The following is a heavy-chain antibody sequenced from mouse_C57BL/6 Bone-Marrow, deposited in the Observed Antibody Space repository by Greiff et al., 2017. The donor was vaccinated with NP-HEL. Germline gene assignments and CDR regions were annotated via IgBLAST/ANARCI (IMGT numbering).Heavy chain of an antibody. V-gene: IGHV1-81*01. CDR1: GYTFTSYG. Sequence: QVQLKQSGAELARPGASVKLSCKASGYTFTSYGISWVKQRTGQGLEWIGEIYPRSGNTYYNEKFKGKATLTADKSSSTAYMELRSLTSEDSAVYFCNCYWYFDVWGTGTTVTVSS. CDR2: IYPRSGNT. J-gene: IGHJ1*03. D-gene: IGHD4-1*02. CDR3: NCYWYFDV.